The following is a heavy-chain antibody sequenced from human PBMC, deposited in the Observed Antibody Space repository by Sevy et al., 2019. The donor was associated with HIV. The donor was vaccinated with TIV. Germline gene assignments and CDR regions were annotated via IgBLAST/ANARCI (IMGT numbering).Heavy chain of an antibody. J-gene: IGHJ6*02. Sequence: GGSLRLSCAASGFTFSSYAMRWVRQAPGKGLEWVAVISYDGSNKYYADSVKGRFTISRENSKNTLYLQMNSLRTEDTAVYYCARDFSGYDSYYYYYGLDVWGQGTTVTVSS. CDR3: ARDFSGYDSYYYYYGLDV. CDR2: ISYDGSNK. V-gene: IGHV3-30-3*01. CDR1: GFTFSSYA. D-gene: IGHD5-12*01.